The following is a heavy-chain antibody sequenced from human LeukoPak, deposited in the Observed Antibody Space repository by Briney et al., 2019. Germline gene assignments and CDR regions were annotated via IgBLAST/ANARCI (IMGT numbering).Heavy chain of an antibody. D-gene: IGHD3-9*01. CDR1: GCSFIDQA. Sequence: ASVKVSCKASGCSFIDQAFNWVRQAPGQALEWMGGMIPLFRTPQYARNFRDRVTITADESTTTAYMELSSLRSDDTAVYYCARAAPTTYGPVTGYSYFFQFWGQGTLITVSS. CDR3: ARAAPTTYGPVTGYSYFFQF. J-gene: IGHJ4*02. CDR2: MIPLFRTP. V-gene: IGHV1-69*13.